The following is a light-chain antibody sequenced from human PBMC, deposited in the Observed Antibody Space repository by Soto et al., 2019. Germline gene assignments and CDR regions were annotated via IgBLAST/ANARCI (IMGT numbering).Light chain of an antibody. CDR3: QQYNTYSPR. CDR1: RSIRSW. CDR2: QAS. Sequence: DTQMTQSPSTLSASVGARVTITCRASRSIRSWLAWYQQKPGKVPKLLIYQASTLETGVPSRFSGSGSGREFTLTISSLQPDDVATYYCQQYNTYSPRFGQGTKVEIK. V-gene: IGKV1-5*03. J-gene: IGKJ1*01.